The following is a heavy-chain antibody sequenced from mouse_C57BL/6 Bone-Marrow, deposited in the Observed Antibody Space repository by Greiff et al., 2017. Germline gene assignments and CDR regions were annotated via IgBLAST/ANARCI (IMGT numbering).Heavy chain of an antibody. Sequence: QVQLQQPGAELVKPGDSVKLSCKASGYTFTNYWMHWVKQRPGQGLEWIGMMHPNGGSPDYNEKFKSEATLRVDKSSRTAYMERSSLTSEDSAVYYCARSYDYDDYTMDYWGQGTSVTVSS. CDR3: ARSYDYDDYTMDY. J-gene: IGHJ4*01. D-gene: IGHD2-4*01. CDR1: GYTFTNYW. CDR2: MHPNGGSP. V-gene: IGHV1-64*01.